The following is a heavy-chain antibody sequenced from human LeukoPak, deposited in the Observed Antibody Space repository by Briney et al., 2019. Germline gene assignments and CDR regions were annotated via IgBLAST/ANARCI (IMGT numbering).Heavy chain of an antibody. CDR1: GFIFSNYG. Sequence: PGGSLRLSCAASGFIFSNYGMQWVRQAPGKGLEWVAVISYDGSNKYYADSVKGRFTISRDNSKNTLYLQMNSLRAEDTAVYYCAKDLRRRYYFGSGSRGGTFDIWGQGTMVTVSS. D-gene: IGHD3-10*01. CDR2: ISYDGSNK. V-gene: IGHV3-30*18. CDR3: AKDLRRRYYFGSGSRGGTFDI. J-gene: IGHJ3*02.